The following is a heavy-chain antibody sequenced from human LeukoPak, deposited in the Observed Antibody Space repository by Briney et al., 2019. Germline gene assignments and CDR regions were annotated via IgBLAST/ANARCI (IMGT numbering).Heavy chain of an antibody. CDR3: ARETREATVNPHDAFDI. CDR1: GGTFSSYA. CDR2: IIPIFGTA. Sequence: GSSVKVSCKASGGTFSSYAISWVRQAPGQGLEWMGGIIPIFGTANYAQKFQGRVTITTDESTSTAYMELSSLRSEDTAVYYCARETREATVNPHDAFDIGGQGTMVTVSS. J-gene: IGHJ3*02. V-gene: IGHV1-69*05. D-gene: IGHD4-17*01.